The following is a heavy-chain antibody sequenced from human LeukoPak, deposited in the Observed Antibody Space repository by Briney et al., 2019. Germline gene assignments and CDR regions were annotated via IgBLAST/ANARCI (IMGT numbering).Heavy chain of an antibody. J-gene: IGHJ4*02. CDR2: INPNSGTT. CDR3: ARDLSVAGDY. V-gene: IGHV1-2*07. Sequence: ASVKVSCTASGYTFIADYVHWVRQAPGQGLEWMGWINPNSGTTSSAHKFRGRLTMTRDTSISTAYMELSSLTSDDTAVYYCARDLSVAGDYWGQGTLVTVSS. CDR1: GYTFIADY. D-gene: IGHD6-19*01.